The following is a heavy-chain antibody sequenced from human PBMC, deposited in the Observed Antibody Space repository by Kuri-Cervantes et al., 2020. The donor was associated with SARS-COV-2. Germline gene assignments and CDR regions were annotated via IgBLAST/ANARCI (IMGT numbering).Heavy chain of an antibody. J-gene: IGHJ4*02. CDR1: GFTFDDYA. CDR2: ISWDGGST. V-gene: IGHV3-43D*03. D-gene: IGHD6-13*01. CDR3: AKDATAAAGTPGYFDY. Sequence: GESLKISCAASGFTFDDYAMHWVRQAPGKGLEWVSLISWDGGSTYYADSVKGRFTISRDNSKNSLYLQMNSLRAEDTALYYCAKDATAAAGTPGYFDYRGQGTLVTVSS.